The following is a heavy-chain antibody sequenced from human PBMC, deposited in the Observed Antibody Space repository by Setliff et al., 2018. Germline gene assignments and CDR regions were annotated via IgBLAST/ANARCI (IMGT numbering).Heavy chain of an antibody. J-gene: IGHJ5*02. D-gene: IGHD3-9*01. CDR1: GYTITGYY. Sequence: ASVKVSCKASGYTITGYYMHWVRQAPGQGLEWMGRINPNSGGTNYAQKFQGRVTMTRDTSISTAYMELSRLRSDDTAVYYCARSNYDILTRNWFDPWGQGTLVTVSS. CDR2: INPNSGGT. V-gene: IGHV1-2*06. CDR3: ARSNYDILTRNWFDP.